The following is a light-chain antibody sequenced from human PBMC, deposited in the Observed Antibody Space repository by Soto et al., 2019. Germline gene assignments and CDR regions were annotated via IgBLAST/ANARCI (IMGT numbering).Light chain of an antibody. V-gene: IGLV2-14*01. CDR1: SSDVVGYNY. CDR2: DFI. CDR3: SSYTSSSTYV. Sequence: QSVLTQPASASGSPGQSSTISCTGTSSDVVGYNYVSLCQQHPFEAPKLMVYDFINLPSLFSNRFSVSNSGSTSSLTISGLRAEDEADYYCSSYTSSSTYVFGTGTKVTVL. J-gene: IGLJ1*01.